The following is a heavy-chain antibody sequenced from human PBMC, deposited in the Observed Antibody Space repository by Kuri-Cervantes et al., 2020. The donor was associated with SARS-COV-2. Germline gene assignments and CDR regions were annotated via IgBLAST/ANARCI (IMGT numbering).Heavy chain of an antibody. V-gene: IGHV4-39*01. CDR1: GGSISSSSYY. CDR3: ARRVVARFDP. J-gene: IGHJ5*02. D-gene: IGHD2-15*01. Sequence: GSLRLSCTVSGGSISSSSYYWGWIRQPPGKGLEWIGSIYYSGSTYYNPSLKSRVTISVDTSKNQFSLKLSSVTAADTAVYYCARRVVARFDPWGQGTLVTVSS. CDR2: IYYSGST.